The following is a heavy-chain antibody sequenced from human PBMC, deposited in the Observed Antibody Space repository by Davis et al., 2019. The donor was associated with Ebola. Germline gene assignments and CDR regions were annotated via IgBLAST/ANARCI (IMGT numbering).Heavy chain of an antibody. CDR3: ARSGLSFGVVKYHYGMDV. J-gene: IGHJ6*04. V-gene: IGHV3-23*01. CDR1: VITFSSYA. Sequence: GGSLRPSCADSVITFSSYAMTWVRQAPGKGLEWVSAISGSGGSTYFADSVKGRFTISRDNTTKTMYLQMNSLRAEDTDVYYCARSGLSFGVVKYHYGMDVWGKGTTVTVSS. D-gene: IGHD3-3*01. CDR2: ISGSGGST.